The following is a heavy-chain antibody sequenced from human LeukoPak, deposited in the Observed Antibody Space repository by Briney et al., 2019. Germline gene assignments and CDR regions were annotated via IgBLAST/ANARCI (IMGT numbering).Heavy chain of an antibody. CDR1: GGSFSGYY. CDR3: ARLYGSGFYYFDY. Sequence: SETLSLTCAVYGGSFSGYYWSWIRQPPGKGLEWIGEISHSGSTNYNPSLKSRVTISVDTSKNQFSLKLSSVTAADTAVYYCARLYGSGFYYFDYWGQGTLVTVSS. J-gene: IGHJ4*02. D-gene: IGHD3-10*01. V-gene: IGHV4-34*01. CDR2: ISHSGST.